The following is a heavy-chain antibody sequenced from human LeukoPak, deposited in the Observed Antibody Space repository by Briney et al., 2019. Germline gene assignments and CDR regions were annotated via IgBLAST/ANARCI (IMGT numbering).Heavy chain of an antibody. CDR3: ARDMLEYYGSGNYYYGMDV. CDR1: GFTFSSYS. CDR2: ISSSSSTI. V-gene: IGHV3-48*01. Sequence: PGGSLRLSCAASGFTFSSYSMNWVRQAPGKGPEWVSYISSSSSTIYYADSVKGRFTISRDNAKNSLYLQMNSLRAEDTAVYYCARDMLEYYGSGNYYYGMDVWGQGTTVTVSS. J-gene: IGHJ6*02. D-gene: IGHD3-10*01.